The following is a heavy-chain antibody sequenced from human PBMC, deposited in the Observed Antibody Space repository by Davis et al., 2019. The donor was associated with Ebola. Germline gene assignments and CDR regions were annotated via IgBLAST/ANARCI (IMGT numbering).Heavy chain of an antibody. V-gene: IGHV4-30-2*01. CDR1: GGAITTAGYS. Sequence: LRLSCVVSGGAITTAGYSWTCIRQPPGKGLKGIGSIYHTGSTWYNPSLKSRVIMSMDVPRNQFSLRLTSVTAADTAVYYCAGYDYWFDPWGRGTQVTVSS. CDR2: IYHTGST. CDR3: AGYDYWFDP. D-gene: IGHD5-12*01. J-gene: IGHJ5*02.